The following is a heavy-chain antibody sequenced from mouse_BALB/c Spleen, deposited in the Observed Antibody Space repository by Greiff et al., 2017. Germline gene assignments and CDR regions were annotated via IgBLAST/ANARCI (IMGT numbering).Heavy chain of an antibody. CDR1: GFTFSSFG. D-gene: IGHD4-1*01. V-gene: IGHV5-17*02. CDR2: ISSGSSTI. Sequence: VQVVESGGGLVQPGGSRKLSCAASGFTFSSFGMHWVRQAPEKGLEWVAYISSGSSTIYYADTVKGRFTISRDNPKNTLFLQMTSLRSEDTAMYYCARKGFPLGAMDYWGQGTSVTVSS. J-gene: IGHJ4*01. CDR3: ARKGFPLGAMDY.